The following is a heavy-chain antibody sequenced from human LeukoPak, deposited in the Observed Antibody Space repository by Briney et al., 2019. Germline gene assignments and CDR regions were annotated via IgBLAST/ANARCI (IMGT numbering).Heavy chain of an antibody. D-gene: IGHD3-22*01. Sequence: ASVKVSXKASGGTFSSYAISWVRQAPGQGLEWMGRIIPIFGTANYAQKFQGRVTITTDESTSTAYMELSSLRSEDTAVYYCASMSEYYDSSGYNYWGQGTLVTVSS. CDR3: ASMSEYYDSSGYNY. V-gene: IGHV1-69*05. J-gene: IGHJ4*02. CDR2: IIPIFGTA. CDR1: GGTFSSYA.